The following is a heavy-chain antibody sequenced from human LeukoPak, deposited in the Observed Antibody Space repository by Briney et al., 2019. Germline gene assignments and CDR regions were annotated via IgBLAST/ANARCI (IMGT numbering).Heavy chain of an antibody. CDR2: IYAGDTI. J-gene: IGHJ4*02. D-gene: IGHD3/OR15-3a*01. V-gene: IGHV3-66*01. CDR1: GFTFSRSW. Sequence: GGSLRLSCAASGFTFSRSWMTWVRQAPGKGLEWVSVIYAGDTIHYADSVKGRFTISRDNSKNTVYLQMNSLGAEDTALYYCATIGTGDYREDSWGQGTLVTVSS. CDR3: ATIGTGDYREDS.